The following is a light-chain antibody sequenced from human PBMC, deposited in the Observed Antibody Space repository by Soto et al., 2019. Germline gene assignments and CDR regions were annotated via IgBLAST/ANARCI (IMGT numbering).Light chain of an antibody. CDR1: QTVRSGY. CDR2: GAS. V-gene: IGKV3-20*01. CDR3: QQYGTSPWT. Sequence: EIVLTQSPGTLSLSPGDRATLSCRASQTVRSGYLAWYQQRSGQPPRLLIYGASSRATDIPDRFSGGGSETDFSLTISSLEPEDFAVYYCQQYGTSPWTFGQGTKVDIK. J-gene: IGKJ1*01.